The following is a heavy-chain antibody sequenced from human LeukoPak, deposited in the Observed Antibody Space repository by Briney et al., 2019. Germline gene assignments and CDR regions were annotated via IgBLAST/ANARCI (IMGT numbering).Heavy chain of an antibody. J-gene: IGHJ4*02. V-gene: IGHV1-2*02. CDR2: TNPNSGGT. Sequence: GASVKVSCKASGYTFTGYYVHWVRQAPGQGLEWMGWTNPNSGGTNYAQKFQGRVTMTRDTSIGTAFMELSRLTADDTAVYYCARVPPGYRIDYWGQGTLVTVSS. D-gene: IGHD3-9*01. CDR3: ARVPPGYRIDY. CDR1: GYTFTGYY.